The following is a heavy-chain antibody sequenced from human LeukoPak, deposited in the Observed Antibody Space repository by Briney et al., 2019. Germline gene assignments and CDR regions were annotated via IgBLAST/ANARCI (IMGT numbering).Heavy chain of an antibody. CDR2: ISYGGSNK. CDR3: AKERATETRRLDY. V-gene: IGHV3-30*18. J-gene: IGHJ4*02. CDR1: GFTFSRYG. Sequence: PGRSLRLSCAASGFTFSRYGMHWVREAPGKGLEWVAGISYGGSNKNYADSVKVRFTISRDNSKNTLYLQMNSLRPEDAAVYYCAKERATETRRLDYWGQGTLVTVSS.